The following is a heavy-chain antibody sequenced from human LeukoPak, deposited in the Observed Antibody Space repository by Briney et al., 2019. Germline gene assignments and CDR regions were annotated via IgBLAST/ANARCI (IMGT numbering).Heavy chain of an antibody. V-gene: IGHV3-30*18. CDR2: ISYDGSNK. J-gene: IGHJ4*02. CDR1: GFTFYNYG. CDR3: AKGRYYDSSGYYYTDS. D-gene: IGHD3-22*01. Sequence: GRSLRLSCAASGFTFYNYGIHWVRQAPGKGLEWVAVISYDGSNKYYADSVKGRFTISRDNSKNTVYVQMNSLRAEDTAVYYCAKGRYYDSSGYYYTDSWGQGTLVTVSS.